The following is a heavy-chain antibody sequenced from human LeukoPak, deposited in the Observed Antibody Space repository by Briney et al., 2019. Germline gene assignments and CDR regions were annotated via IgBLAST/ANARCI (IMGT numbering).Heavy chain of an antibody. CDR1: GFTFGDYA. CDR2: IRSKAYGGTT. Sequence: GASLRLSCTASGFTFGDYAMSWVRQAPGKGLEWVGFIRSKAYGGTTEYAASVKGRFTISRDDSKSIAYLQMNSLKTEDTAVYYCTRDFVVVPAAIDLFDYWGQGTLVTVSS. D-gene: IGHD2-2*01. CDR3: TRDFVVVPAAIDLFDY. V-gene: IGHV3-49*04. J-gene: IGHJ4*02.